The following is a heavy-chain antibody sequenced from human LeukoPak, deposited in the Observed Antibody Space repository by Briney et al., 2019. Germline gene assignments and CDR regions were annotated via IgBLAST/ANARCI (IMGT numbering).Heavy chain of an antibody. CDR3: ARGGGYSYGPVVFNY. D-gene: IGHD5-18*01. CDR1: GGSLSSGSYH. V-gene: IGHV4-61*01. J-gene: IGHJ4*02. CDR2: IYYSGST. Sequence: SETLSLTCTVSGGSLSSGSYHWSWIRQPPGKGLEWLGYIYYSGSTNYNPSLKSRVTISVDTSKNQFSLKLSSVTAADTAVYYCARGGGYSYGPVVFNYWGQGTLVTVSS.